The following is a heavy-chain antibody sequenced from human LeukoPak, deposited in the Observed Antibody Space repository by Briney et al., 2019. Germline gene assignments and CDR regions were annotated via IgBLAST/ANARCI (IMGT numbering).Heavy chain of an antibody. CDR2: IHHGGST. D-gene: IGHD2-15*01. CDR3: ARVVGDYFDY. Sequence: SETLSLTCTVSGGSISSGGYYWSWIRQRPGKGPEWIGYIHHGGSTYYNPSLKSRVSISVDTSMNQFSLNLTSVTAEDTAIYFCARVVGDYFDYWGQGTLVTVSS. J-gene: IGHJ4*02. V-gene: IGHV4-31*03. CDR1: GGSISSGGYY.